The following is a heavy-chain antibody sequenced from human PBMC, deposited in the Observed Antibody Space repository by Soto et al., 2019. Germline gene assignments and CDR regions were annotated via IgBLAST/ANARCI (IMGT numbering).Heavy chain of an antibody. Sequence: GGSLRLSCAASGFTFGTYAMNWVRQAPGKGLEWVSSTPGSGGSAYYADSVKGRFTISRDNSKNTLYLQMDSLSPEDTAIYYCAKGGSSGWYYFDLWGQGTLVTVSS. CDR2: TPGSGGSA. D-gene: IGHD6-19*01. CDR1: GFTFGTYA. V-gene: IGHV3-23*01. J-gene: IGHJ4*02. CDR3: AKGGSSGWYYFDL.